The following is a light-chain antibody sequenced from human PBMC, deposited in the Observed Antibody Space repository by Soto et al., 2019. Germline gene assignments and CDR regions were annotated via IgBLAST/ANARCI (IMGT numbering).Light chain of an antibody. CDR3: SSYMSTSRYV. CDR2: EVI. Sequence: QSVLTQPPSVSGSPGQSVTISCTGTSSDVGKYDRVSWYQQPPGTAPQLIIYEVINRSSGVPARFSGSKSGNTASLTISGLQAEDEADYYCSSYMSTSRYVFGAGTKVTVL. J-gene: IGLJ1*01. V-gene: IGLV2-18*02. CDR1: SSDVGKYDR.